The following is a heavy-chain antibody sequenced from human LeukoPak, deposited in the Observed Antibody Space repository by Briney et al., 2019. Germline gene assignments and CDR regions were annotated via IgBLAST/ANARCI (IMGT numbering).Heavy chain of an antibody. V-gene: IGHV4-59*01. CDR3: ARSVSYDFWSGHFDY. J-gene: IGHJ4*02. CDR2: IYYSGST. D-gene: IGHD3-3*01. CDR1: GGSISRYY. Sequence: PSETLSLTCTVSGGSISRYYWSWIRQPPGKGLEWIGYIYYSGSTNYNPSLKSRVTISVDTSKNQFSLKLSSVTAADTAVYYCARSVSYDFWSGHFDYWGQGTLVTVSS.